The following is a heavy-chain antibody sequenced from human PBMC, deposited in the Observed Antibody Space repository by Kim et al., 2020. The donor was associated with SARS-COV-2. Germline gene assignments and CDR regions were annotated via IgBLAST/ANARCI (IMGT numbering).Heavy chain of an antibody. Sequence: GGSLRLSCSASGFTFGSYAMHWVRQAPGKGLEYVSGISTNGGSTYYADSVKDRFIISRDNSRNMLNLQMSSLRSEDTAVYYCVKERTSGWYDFDYWGQGTLVTVSS. J-gene: IGHJ4*02. V-gene: IGHV3-64D*06. CDR1: GFTFGSYA. D-gene: IGHD6-19*01. CDR3: VKERTSGWYDFDY. CDR2: ISTNGGST.